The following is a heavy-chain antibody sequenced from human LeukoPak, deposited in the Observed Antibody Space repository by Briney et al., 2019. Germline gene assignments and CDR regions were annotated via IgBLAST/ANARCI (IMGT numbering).Heavy chain of an antibody. CDR2: ISAGGGGT. CDR3: AKEGPGWYFDH. CDR1: GFTFSSYA. J-gene: IGHJ4*02. Sequence: GGSLRLSCAASGFTFSSYAMNWVRQAPGKGLAWVSGISAGGGGTYYADSVKGRFTISRDNSKNTLYLQMNSLRAEDTAVYYCAKEGPGWYFDHWGQGALVTVSS. V-gene: IGHV3-23*01.